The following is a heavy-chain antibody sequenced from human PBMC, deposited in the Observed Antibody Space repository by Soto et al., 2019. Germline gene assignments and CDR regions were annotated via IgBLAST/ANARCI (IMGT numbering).Heavy chain of an antibody. CDR1: GGSISSGGYY. J-gene: IGHJ6*02. Sequence: RSLTCTVSGGSISSGGYYWSWIRQHPGKGLEWIGYIYYSGSTYYNPSLKSRVTISVDTSKNQFSLKLSSVTAADTAVYYCAREFIGYSSSSSNYYYYGMDVWGQGTTVTVSS. CDR3: AREFIGYSSSSSNYYYYGMDV. D-gene: IGHD6-6*01. CDR2: IYYSGST. V-gene: IGHV4-31*03.